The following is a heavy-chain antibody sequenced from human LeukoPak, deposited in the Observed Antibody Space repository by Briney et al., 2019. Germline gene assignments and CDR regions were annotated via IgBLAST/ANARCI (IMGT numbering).Heavy chain of an antibody. V-gene: IGHV3-23*01. J-gene: IGHJ4*02. CDR1: GFTFSSYA. CDR3: AKGPYYYDSSDDYFDY. Sequence: PGGSLRLSCAASGFTFSSYAMSWVRQAPGKGLEWVSAISGSGGSTYYADSVKGRFTISRDNSKNTLYLQMNSLRAEDTAVYYCAKGPYYYDSSDDYFDYWGQGTLVTVSS. D-gene: IGHD3-22*01. CDR2: ISGSGGST.